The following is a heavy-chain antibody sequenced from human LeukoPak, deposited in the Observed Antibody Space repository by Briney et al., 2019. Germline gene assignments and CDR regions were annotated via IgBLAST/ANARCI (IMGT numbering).Heavy chain of an antibody. CDR1: GGSISSGGYY. V-gene: IGHV4-61*02. D-gene: IGHD5-18*01. Sequence: MPSETLSLTCTVSGGSISSGGYYWSWIRQPAGKGLEWIGRIYTSGSTNYNPSLKSRVTMSVDTSKNQFSLKLSSVTAADTAVYYCARVDTAMVALDYWGQGTLVTVSS. CDR3: ARVDTAMVALDY. CDR2: IYTSGST. J-gene: IGHJ4*02.